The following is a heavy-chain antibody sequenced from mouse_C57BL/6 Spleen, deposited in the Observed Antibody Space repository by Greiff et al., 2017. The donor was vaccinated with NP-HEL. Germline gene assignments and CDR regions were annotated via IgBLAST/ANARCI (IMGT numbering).Heavy chain of an antibody. V-gene: IGHV1-76*01. Sequence: VQLQQSGAELVRPGASVKLSCKASGYAFTDYYINWVKQRPGQGLEWIGRIYPGGGDTYYNGKFKGKATLTAEKSSSTAYMQLSSLTSEDSAVYFCAFDDDAGFAYWGQGTLVTVSA. CDR1: GYAFTDYY. J-gene: IGHJ3*01. D-gene: IGHD2-4*01. CDR2: IYPGGGDT. CDR3: AFDDDAGFAY.